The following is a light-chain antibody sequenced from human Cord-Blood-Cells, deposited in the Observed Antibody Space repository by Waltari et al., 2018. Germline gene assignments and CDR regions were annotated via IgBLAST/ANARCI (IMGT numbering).Light chain of an antibody. CDR2: DAS. Sequence: DIQMTQSPSTLSASVGDRVTITCRASQSISSWLAWYQQKPGKVPKLLIYDASSLESGVPSRFSGSGSGTEFTLTISSLQPDDFATYYCQQYNSYPYTCGQGTKLEIK. CDR1: QSISSW. J-gene: IGKJ2*01. CDR3: QQYNSYPYT. V-gene: IGKV1-5*01.